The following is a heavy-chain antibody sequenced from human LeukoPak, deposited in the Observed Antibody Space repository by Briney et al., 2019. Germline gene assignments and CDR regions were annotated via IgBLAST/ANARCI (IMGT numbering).Heavy chain of an antibody. Sequence: GGSLRLSCAASRFTFSSYAMSWIRQAPGKGPEWVSYISSSGSTIYYADSVKGRFTISRDNAKNSLYLQMNSLRAEDTAVYYCARDKRIAARPFDYWGQGTLVTVSS. V-gene: IGHV3-11*01. D-gene: IGHD6-6*01. CDR1: RFTFSSYA. CDR2: ISSSGSTI. CDR3: ARDKRIAARPFDY. J-gene: IGHJ4*02.